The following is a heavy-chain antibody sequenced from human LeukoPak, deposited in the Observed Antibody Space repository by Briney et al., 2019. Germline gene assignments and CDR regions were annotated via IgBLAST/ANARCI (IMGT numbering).Heavy chain of an antibody. D-gene: IGHD6-19*01. CDR2: INHSGST. J-gene: IGHJ4*02. V-gene: IGHV4-34*08. CDR3: ATKYSVAVAANPPYFDY. CDR1: GFTFSSFA. Sequence: GSLRLSCAASGFTFSSFAMTWIRQPPGKGLEWIGEINHSGSTNYNPSLKSRITMSVDTSKNQFSLKLRSVTAADSGVYYCATKYSVAVAANPPYFDYWGQGTLVTVSS.